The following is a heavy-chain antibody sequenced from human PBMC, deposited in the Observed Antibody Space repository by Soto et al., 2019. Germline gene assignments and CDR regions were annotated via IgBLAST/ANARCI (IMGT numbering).Heavy chain of an antibody. CDR3: ASLDPGTSVDY. J-gene: IGHJ4*02. CDR2: IYRTGGT. V-gene: IGHV4-4*02. D-gene: IGHD1-7*01. Sequence: QVQLQEPGPGLLKPSGTLSLTCAVYGASFTSNDLWTLDRPPQGRRLEWIGEIYRTGGTNFNPSLKRRVTISLDKSANQFALKVTSLTAADTAVYYCASLDPGTSVDYWGQGTLVTVSS. CDR1: GASFTSNDL.